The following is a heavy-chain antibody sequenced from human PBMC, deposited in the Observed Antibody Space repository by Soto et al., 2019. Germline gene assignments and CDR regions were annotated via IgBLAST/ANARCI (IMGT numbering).Heavy chain of an antibody. D-gene: IGHD3-10*01. CDR3: ARDTKYGSVTTRGMDV. Sequence: ASVKVSCKASGYTFTSYGISWVRQAPGQGLEWMGWISAYNGNTNYAQKLQGRVTMTTDTSTSTAYMELRSLRSDDTAVYYCARDTKYGSVTTRGMDVWGQGTTVTVSS. J-gene: IGHJ6*02. CDR1: GYTFTSYG. V-gene: IGHV1-18*01. CDR2: ISAYNGNT.